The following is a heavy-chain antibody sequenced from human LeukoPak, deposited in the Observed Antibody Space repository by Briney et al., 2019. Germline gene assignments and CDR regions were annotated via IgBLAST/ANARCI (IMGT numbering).Heavy chain of an antibody. V-gene: IGHV3-53*01. D-gene: IGHD5-18*01. CDR2: IYSGGST. CDR3: ARDRRGYSGGGVDY. CDR1: GFTVSSNY. J-gene: IGHJ4*02. Sequence: GGSLRLSCAASGFTVSSNYMSWVRQAPGKGLEWVSVIYSGGSTYYADSVKGRFTISRDNSKNTLSLQMNSLRAGDRAVYYCARDRRGYSGGGVDYWGQGTLVTVSS.